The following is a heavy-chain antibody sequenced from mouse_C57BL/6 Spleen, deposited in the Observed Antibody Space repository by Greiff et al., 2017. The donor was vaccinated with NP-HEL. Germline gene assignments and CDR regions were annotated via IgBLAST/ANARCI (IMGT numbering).Heavy chain of an antibody. D-gene: IGHD2-13*01. CDR3: ARMGDYCAMDY. V-gene: IGHV1-18*01. Sequence: VQLKESGPELVKPGASVKIPCKASGYTFTDYNMDWVKQSHGKSLEWIGDINPNNGGTNYNQKFKGKATLTVDKSSSTAYMVLRSLTSEDTAVYYCARMGDYCAMDYWGQGTSVTVSS. CDR2: INPNNGGT. J-gene: IGHJ4*01. CDR1: GYTFTDYN.